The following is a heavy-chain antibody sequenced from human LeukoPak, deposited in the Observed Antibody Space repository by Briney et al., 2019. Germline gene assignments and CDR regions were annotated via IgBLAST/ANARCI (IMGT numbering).Heavy chain of an antibody. J-gene: IGHJ4*02. CDR2: INHSGST. V-gene: IGHV4-34*01. CDR1: GGSFSGYY. CDR3: ARLRGRYSSSWYGTISPLYFDY. Sequence: PSETLSLTCAVYGGSFSGYYWSWIRQPPGKGLEWIGEINHSGSTNYNPSLKSRVTISVDTSKYQFSLKLSSVSAADTAVYYCARLRGRYSSSWYGTISPLYFDYWGQGTLVTVSS. D-gene: IGHD6-13*01.